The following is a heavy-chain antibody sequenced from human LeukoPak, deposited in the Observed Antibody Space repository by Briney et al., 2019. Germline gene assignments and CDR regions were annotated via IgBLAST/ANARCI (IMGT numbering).Heavy chain of an antibody. D-gene: IGHD2/OR15-2a*01. CDR1: GFTFSSYG. CDR2: ISYDGSNK. Sequence: GGSLRLACAASGFTFSSYGMHWVRQAPGKGLEWVAVISYDGSNKYYADSVKGRFTISRDNSKNTLYLQMNSLRAEDTAVYYCAKDHLSRDGMDVWGQGTTVTVSS. CDR3: AKDHLSRDGMDV. J-gene: IGHJ6*02. V-gene: IGHV3-30*18.